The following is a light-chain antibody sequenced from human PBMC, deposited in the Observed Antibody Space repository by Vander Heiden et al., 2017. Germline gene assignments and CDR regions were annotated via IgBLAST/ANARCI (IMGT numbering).Light chain of an antibody. CDR3: QQNYSTPWT. CDR2: VAS. Sequence: TSSPSSLSASVGDRVTITCRASQGISNYLNWYQQKPGKAPKLLISVASSLQGGVPSRFSGSGSGTDFTLTISSLHPEDFATYYCQQNYSTPWTFGQGTKVEIK. V-gene: IGKV1-39*01. J-gene: IGKJ1*01. CDR1: QGISNY.